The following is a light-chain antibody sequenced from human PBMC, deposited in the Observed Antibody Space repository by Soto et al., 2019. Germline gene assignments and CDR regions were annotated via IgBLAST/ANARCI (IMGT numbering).Light chain of an antibody. CDR2: TAS. CDR3: QQSYSTPPT. J-gene: IGKJ2*01. CDR1: QSISSY. Sequence: DIQMTQSPSSLSASVGDRVTITCRASQSISSYLNWYQQKPGKAPKLLIYTASTLQSGVPSRFSGSESGTDFTLTISSLQPEDVATYYCQQSYSTPPTFGQGTKLEIK. V-gene: IGKV1-39*01.